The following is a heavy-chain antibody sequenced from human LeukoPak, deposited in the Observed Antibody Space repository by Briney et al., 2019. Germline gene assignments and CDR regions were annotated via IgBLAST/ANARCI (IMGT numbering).Heavy chain of an antibody. CDR1: GYTFTDYY. Sequence: ASVKISCKVSGYTFTDYYMHWVQQAPGKGLEWMGLVDPGDGETIYAEKFQGRVTITAGTSTDTAYMELSSLRSEDTAVYYCATVRSSSWYFAIDYWGQGTLVTVSS. CDR2: VDPGDGET. CDR3: ATVRSSSWYFAIDY. J-gene: IGHJ4*02. D-gene: IGHD6-13*01. V-gene: IGHV1-69-2*01.